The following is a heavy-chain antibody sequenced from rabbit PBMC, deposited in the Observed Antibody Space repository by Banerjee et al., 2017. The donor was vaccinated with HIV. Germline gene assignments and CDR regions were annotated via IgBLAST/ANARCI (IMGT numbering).Heavy chain of an antibody. CDR2: INAVTGKA. V-gene: IGHV1S45*01. D-gene: IGHD8-1*01. Sequence: QEQLVESGGGLVKPEGSLKLSCTASGFSFSNKAVMCWVRQAPGKGLEWIACINAVTGKAFYATWAKGRFTISKTSSTTVTLQMTSLTVADTATYFCARDTGSSFSSYGMDLWGQGTLVTVS. J-gene: IGHJ6*01. CDR3: ARDTGSSFSSYGMDL. CDR1: GFSFSNKAV.